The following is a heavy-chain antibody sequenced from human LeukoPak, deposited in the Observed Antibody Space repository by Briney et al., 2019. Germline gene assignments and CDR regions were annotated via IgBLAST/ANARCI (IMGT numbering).Heavy chain of an antibody. V-gene: IGHV4-39*07. D-gene: IGHD1-7*01. CDR2: IYYSGST. Sequence: PSETLSLTCTVSGGSISSNSYYWGWIRQPPGKGLEWIGSIYYSGSTYYNPSLKSRVTISVDTSKNQFSLKLSSVTAADTAVYYCARDFTGTNTDYWGQGTLVNVSS. CDR1: GGSISSNSYY. CDR3: ARDFTGTNTDY. J-gene: IGHJ4*02.